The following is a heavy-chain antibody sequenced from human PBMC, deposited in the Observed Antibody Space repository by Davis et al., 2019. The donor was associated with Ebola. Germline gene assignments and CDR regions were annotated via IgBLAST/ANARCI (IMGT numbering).Heavy chain of an antibody. CDR2: FTYGGSP. J-gene: IGHJ1*01. CDR3: ARLDYYDSNGFLIRGYFQK. V-gene: IGHV4-39*07. Sequence: PSETLSLTCSVSGASISTNSFYWGWIRQPPGKGLEWIGTFTYGGSPSYSPSLKSRVTISVDTAKNQFSLHLTSVSAADTAVYFCARLDYYDSNGFLIRGYFQKWGQGTLVTVSS. D-gene: IGHD3-22*01. CDR1: GASISTNSFY.